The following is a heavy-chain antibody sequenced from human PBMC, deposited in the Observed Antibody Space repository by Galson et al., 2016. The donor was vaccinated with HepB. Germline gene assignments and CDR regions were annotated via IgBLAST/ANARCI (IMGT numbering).Heavy chain of an antibody. J-gene: IGHJ5*02. D-gene: IGHD1-26*01. CDR2: INPSGGST. CDR1: GYTLTNYY. CDR3: ARGPPRAPTTGISGP. Sequence: SVKVSCKASGYTLTNYYIHWVRQTPGQGLEWMGLINPSGGSTIYAQKFQGRVTMTRDTSTSTVYMELSSLRSEDTAVYYCARGPPRAPTTGISGPWGQGTLVTVSS. V-gene: IGHV1-46*01.